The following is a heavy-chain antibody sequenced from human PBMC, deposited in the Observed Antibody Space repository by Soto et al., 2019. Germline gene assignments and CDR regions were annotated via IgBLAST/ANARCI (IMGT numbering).Heavy chain of an antibody. J-gene: IGHJ5*02. CDR3: AKERGYCSGGSCYDWFDP. CDR2: ISGSGGST. Sequence: GWSLRLSCAASGFTFSSYAMSWVRQAPGKGLEWVSAISGSGGSTYYEDSVKGRFTISRDNSKNTLHLQMTSLRAEDTAVYYCAKERGYCSGGSCYDWFDPWGQGTLVTVSS. D-gene: IGHD2-15*01. V-gene: IGHV3-23*01. CDR1: GFTFSSYA.